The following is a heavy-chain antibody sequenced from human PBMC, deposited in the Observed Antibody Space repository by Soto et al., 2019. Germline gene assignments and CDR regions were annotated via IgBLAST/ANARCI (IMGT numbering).Heavy chain of an antibody. D-gene: IGHD6-19*01. CDR1: GFMFGSYA. CDR3: AKARKYSSPYDS. V-gene: IGHV3-23*01. CDR2: ISGGGSTT. J-gene: IGHJ5*01. Sequence: EVQLLESGGGLVQPGGSLRLSCATSGFMFGSYAMNWVRQAPGKGLEWVSVISGGGSTTNYADSVRGRFTTSRDSSTDIVYLQMYSLRVEDTAVYYCAKARKYSSPYDSWGQGTLVTVSS.